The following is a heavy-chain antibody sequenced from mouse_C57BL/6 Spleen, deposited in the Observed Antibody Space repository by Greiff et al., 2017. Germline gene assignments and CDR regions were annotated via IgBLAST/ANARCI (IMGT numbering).Heavy chain of an antibody. D-gene: IGHD3-2*02. V-gene: IGHV1-4*01. CDR3: ARGAQATLYAMDY. J-gene: IGHJ4*01. CDR1: GYTFTSYT. CDR2: INPSSGYT. Sequence: QVQLQQSGAELARPGASVKMSCKASGYTFTSYTMHWVKQRPGQGLEWIGYINPSSGYTKYNQKFKDKATLTADKSSSTAYLQLSSLTSEDSAVYCCARGAQATLYAMDYWGQGTSVTVSS.